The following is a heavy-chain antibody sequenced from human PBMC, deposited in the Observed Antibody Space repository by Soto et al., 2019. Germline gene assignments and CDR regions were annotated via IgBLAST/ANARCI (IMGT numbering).Heavy chain of an antibody. CDR2: ISWNSGSI. Sequence: GGSLRLSCAASGFTFSSYAMSWVRQAPGKGLEWVSAISWNSGSIGYADSVKGRFTISRDNAKNSLYLQMNSLRAEDTAFYYCAKGRCSGGSCYYFDYWGQGTLVTVS. CDR1: GFTFSSYA. V-gene: IGHV3-9*01. CDR3: AKGRCSGGSCYYFDY. J-gene: IGHJ4*02. D-gene: IGHD2-15*01.